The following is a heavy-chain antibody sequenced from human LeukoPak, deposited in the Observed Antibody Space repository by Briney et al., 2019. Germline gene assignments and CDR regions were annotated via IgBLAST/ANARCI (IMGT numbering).Heavy chain of an antibody. CDR1: GGSMSPYH. D-gene: IGHD6-19*01. J-gene: IGHJ4*02. CDR3: ARRAVAGPTYFDY. V-gene: IGHV4-59*12. CDR2: IYYSGST. Sequence: PSETLSLTCTVSGGSMSPYHWGWIRQPPGKGLEWTGYIYYSGSTNYNPSLKSRVTISVDTSKNQFSLKLSSVTAADTAVYYCARRAVAGPTYFDYWGQGTLVTVSS.